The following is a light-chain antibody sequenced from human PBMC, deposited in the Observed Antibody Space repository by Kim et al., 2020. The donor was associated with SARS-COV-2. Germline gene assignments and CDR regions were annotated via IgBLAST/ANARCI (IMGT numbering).Light chain of an antibody. J-gene: IGLJ2*01. V-gene: IGLV3-19*01. Sequence: SSELTQDPAVSVALGQTVRITCQGDSLSSYYASWYQQKPGQAPILVIFGKNNRPSGIPDRFSGSNSGNTASLTITGTQAEDEADYYCNSRDSSGNHVVFGGGPQLTVL. CDR1: SLSSYY. CDR2: GKN. CDR3: NSRDSSGNHVV.